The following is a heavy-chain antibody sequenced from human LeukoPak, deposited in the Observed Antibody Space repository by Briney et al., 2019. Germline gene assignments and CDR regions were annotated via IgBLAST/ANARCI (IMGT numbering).Heavy chain of an antibody. Sequence: GASVKVSCKASGGTFSSYAISWVRQAPGQGLEWMGGIIPIFGTANYAQKFQGRVTITADESTSTAYMELSSLRSEDTAVYYCARDGGYSPFPEYHQYYFYYWGQGTLVTVSS. V-gene: IGHV1-69*13. CDR3: ARDGGYSPFPEYHQYYFYY. CDR2: IIPIFGTA. CDR1: GGTFSSYA. J-gene: IGHJ4*02. D-gene: IGHD5-18*01.